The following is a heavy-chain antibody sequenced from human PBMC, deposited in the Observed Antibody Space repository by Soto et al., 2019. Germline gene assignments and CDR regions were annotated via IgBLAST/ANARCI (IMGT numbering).Heavy chain of an antibody. J-gene: IGHJ4*02. Sequence: PSETLSLTCTVSGGSISSYYWSWIRQPPGKGLEWIGYSYYTGSTNYNPSLKSRVTISVDTSKNQFSLKLGSVTAADTAVYYCARHETLHGDYDHWGQGTLVTV. CDR2: SYYTGST. D-gene: IGHD4-17*01. V-gene: IGHV4-59*08. CDR1: GGSISSYY. CDR3: ARHETLHGDYDH.